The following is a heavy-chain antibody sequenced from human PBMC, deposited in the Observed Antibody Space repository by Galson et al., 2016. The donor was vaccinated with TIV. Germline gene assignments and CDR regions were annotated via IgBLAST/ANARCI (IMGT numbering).Heavy chain of an antibody. CDR3: AKEVERRLHY. CDR1: RFILSMFA. J-gene: IGHJ4*02. CDR2: ISYDGSYK. D-gene: IGHD4-11*01. Sequence: SLRLSCAASRFILSMFAMHWVRQAPGKGLEWVAVISYDGSYKYYADSVKDRFTISRDNSKNTLYLQMSSLRAEDTAVYYCAKEVERRLHYWGQGTLVTVSA. V-gene: IGHV3-30-3*01.